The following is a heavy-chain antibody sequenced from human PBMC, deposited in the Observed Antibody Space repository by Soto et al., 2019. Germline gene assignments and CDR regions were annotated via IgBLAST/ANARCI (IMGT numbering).Heavy chain of an antibody. CDR1: GDSIASSYW. V-gene: IGHV4-4*02. J-gene: IGHJ4*02. Sequence: PSETLSLTCVVSGDSIASSYWWSWVRQPPGKGLEWIGEIYHSGTTNYNPSLKSRVTILQDKSNNQFSLRLDSVTAADTAVYYCARYDLGIFDQWGQGTLVTVSS. CDR3: ARYDLGIFDQ. CDR2: IYHSGTT. D-gene: IGHD2-21*02.